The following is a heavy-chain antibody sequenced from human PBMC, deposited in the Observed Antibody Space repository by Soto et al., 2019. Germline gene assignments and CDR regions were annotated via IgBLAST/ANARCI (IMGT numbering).Heavy chain of an antibody. CDR2: ISGSGGGT. CDR1: GFIFSSYA. V-gene: IGHV3-23*01. J-gene: IGHJ4*02. Sequence: PGGSLRLSCAASGFIFSSYAMSWVRQAPGRGLEWVSTISGSGGGTYRADSVMGRFTVSRDNSKNTLYLQMNSLRAEDTAVYYCAKRNGDYDYPDYWGQGTLVTVSS. D-gene: IGHD4-17*01. CDR3: AKRNGDYDYPDY.